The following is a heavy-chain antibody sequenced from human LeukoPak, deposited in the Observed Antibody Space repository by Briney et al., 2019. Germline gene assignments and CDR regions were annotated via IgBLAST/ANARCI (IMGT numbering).Heavy chain of an antibody. J-gene: IGHJ5*02. CDR1: GFAFGSEA. CDR3: AKGYDFGFDP. Sequence: GGSLRLSCAVSGFAFGSEAMSWVRQSPARGLEWVSIIYSGGTIHYADSVKGRFIISRDNTKNTLYLQMNSLRAEDTAVYYCAKGYDFGFDPWGQGTLVTVSS. V-gene: IGHV3-53*01. D-gene: IGHD5-12*01. CDR2: IYSGGTI.